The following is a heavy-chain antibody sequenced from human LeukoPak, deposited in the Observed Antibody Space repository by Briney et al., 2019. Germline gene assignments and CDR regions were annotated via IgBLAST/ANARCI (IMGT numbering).Heavy chain of an antibody. J-gene: IGHJ4*02. V-gene: IGHV3-15*01. Sequence: MAGGSLGLSCAASGFTFSDAWMSWVRQAPGKGLEWVGRIKSTTDGGTTDYAAPVKGRFTISRDDSRNTLYLQVNSLKTEDTAVYYCGTEQQLGYWGQGTLVTVSS. CDR2: IKSTTDGGTT. CDR3: GTEQQLGY. D-gene: IGHD6-13*01. CDR1: GFTFSDAW.